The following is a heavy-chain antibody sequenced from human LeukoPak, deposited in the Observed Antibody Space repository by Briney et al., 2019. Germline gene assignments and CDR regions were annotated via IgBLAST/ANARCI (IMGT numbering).Heavy chain of an antibody. CDR2: IYIDDKT. Sequence: PGESLRLSCAASGFAVGNNVLSSVRQAPGKGLEWVSVIYIDDKTYNEESGKGRFTISRDTSKNTLYLQMSSLRVEDTAIYYCARELTRGTLGPTWFDFWGQGTMVTVSS. V-gene: IGHV3-53*01. CDR3: ARELTRGTLGPTWFDF. D-gene: IGHD3-10*01. CDR1: GFAVGNNV. J-gene: IGHJ5*01.